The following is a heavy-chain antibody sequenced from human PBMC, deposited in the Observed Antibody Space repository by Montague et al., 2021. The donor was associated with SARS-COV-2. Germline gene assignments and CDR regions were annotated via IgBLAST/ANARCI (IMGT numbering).Heavy chain of an antibody. V-gene: IGHV4-34*01. J-gene: IGHJ6*02. CDR2: VSLGGSN. Sequence: SETLSLTCAVYGGSISRSYWRWVRHPKRTGLGRVGVVSLGGSNNSNPSPKTRNTVAVGTSTNQYSLDLSSVTAADTALYYCARALPVTTFFYSYYGMDVWGHGTMATVSS. D-gene: IGHD4-11*01. CDR1: GGSISRSY. CDR3: ARALPVTTFFYSYYGMDV.